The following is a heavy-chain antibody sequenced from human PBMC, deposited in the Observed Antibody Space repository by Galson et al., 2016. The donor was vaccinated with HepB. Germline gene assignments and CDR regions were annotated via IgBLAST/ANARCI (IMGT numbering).Heavy chain of an antibody. CDR1: GASVRRGSHY. D-gene: IGHD3-10*01. CDR2: IYYSGTT. J-gene: IGHJ4*02. Sequence: TCTVSGASVRRGSHYWSWIRQPPGKGLEWIAYIYYSGTTNYNPSLKSRPTISVDTSKNQFSLKLSSVTAADTAVYYCARERLTMLRGIIMRDFDYWGQGTLVTVSS. V-gene: IGHV4-61*01. CDR3: ARERLTMLRGIIMRDFDY.